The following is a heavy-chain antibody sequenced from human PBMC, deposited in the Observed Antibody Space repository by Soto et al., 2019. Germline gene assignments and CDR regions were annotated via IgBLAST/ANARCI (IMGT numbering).Heavy chain of an antibody. V-gene: IGHV3-23*01. CDR2: TSGSGGST. D-gene: IGHD2-15*01. J-gene: IGHJ6*03. CDR1: GFTFSSYA. Sequence: SGGSLRLSCAASGFTFSSYAMSWVRQAPGKGLEWVSATSGSGGSTYYADSVKGRFTISRDNSKNTLYLQMNSLRAEDTAVYYCAKGRHCSGGSCFGWYYYYMDVWGKGTTVTVSS. CDR3: AKGRHCSGGSCFGWYYYYMDV.